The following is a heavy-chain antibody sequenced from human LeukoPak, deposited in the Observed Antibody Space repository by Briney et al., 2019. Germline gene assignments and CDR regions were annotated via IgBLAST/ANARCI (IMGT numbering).Heavy chain of an antibody. CDR3: ARNYGLTTPFDY. Sequence: KAGGSLRLSCVGSGFTFSSYSMNWVRQAPGKGLEWVSSISSSSSYIYYADSVKGRFTISRDNAKNSLYLQMNSLRAEDTAVYYCARNYGLTTPFDYWGQGTLVTVSS. D-gene: IGHD4-11*01. CDR2: ISSSSSYI. V-gene: IGHV3-21*01. J-gene: IGHJ4*02. CDR1: GFTFSSYS.